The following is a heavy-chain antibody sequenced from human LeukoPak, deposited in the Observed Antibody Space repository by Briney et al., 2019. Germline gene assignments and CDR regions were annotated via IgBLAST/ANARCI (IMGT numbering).Heavy chain of an antibody. CDR2: INPNSGGT. CDR3: ARVATAAVAGTKINYFDH. CDR1: GYIFTGYY. Sequence: ASVKVSCKASGYIFTGYYMHWVRQAPGQGLEWMGWINPNSGGTNYAQKFQGRVTMTRDTSISTAYMELSRLRSDDTAVYYCARVATAAVAGTKINYFDHWGQGTLVTVSS. V-gene: IGHV1-2*02. D-gene: IGHD6-13*01. J-gene: IGHJ4*02.